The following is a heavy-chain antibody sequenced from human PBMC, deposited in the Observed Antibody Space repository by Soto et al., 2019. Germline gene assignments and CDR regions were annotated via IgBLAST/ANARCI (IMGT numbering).Heavy chain of an antibody. CDR3: ARLGFNYDFLSGYYNVHHYYGIDV. D-gene: IGHD3-3*01. J-gene: IGHJ6*02. V-gene: IGHV5-51*01. CDR1: GYSFTTYC. Sequence: GESLKISCKDSGYSFTTYCIGWVRQMPGKGLEWMGIINPAGDSDTQYSPSSQGQVTISADKSINSVYLQWSSLKASDTATYYCARLGFNYDFLSGYYNVHHYYGIDVWGQGTTVTVSS. CDR2: INPAGDSDT.